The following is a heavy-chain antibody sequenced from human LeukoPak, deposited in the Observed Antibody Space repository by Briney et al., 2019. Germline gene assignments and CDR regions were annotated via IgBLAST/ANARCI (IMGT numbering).Heavy chain of an antibody. CDR1: GGSISSYY. V-gene: IGHV4-59*01. CDR3: ARVKSIQLWLRPWYFDL. J-gene: IGHJ2*01. CDR2: IYYSGST. Sequence: SETLSLTCTVSGGSISSYYWSCVRQPPGKGREWSGYIYYSGSTNYNPSLKSRVTISVDTSKNQFSLKLSSVTAADTAVYYCARVKSIQLWLRPWYFDLWGRGTLVTVSS. D-gene: IGHD5-18*01.